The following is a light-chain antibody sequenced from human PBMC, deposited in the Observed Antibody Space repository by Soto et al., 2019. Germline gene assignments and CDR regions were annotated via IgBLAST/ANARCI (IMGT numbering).Light chain of an antibody. V-gene: IGKV1-39*01. J-gene: IGKJ5*01. CDR1: ETISTF. Sequence: DIQMTQSPSSLSASVGDRVTMTCRASETISTFLNWYQHTPGKAPKLLIYAASHLQSGVPSRFSGSGSGTDLTLTISGLQPEDFASYYCQQSYNTSPITFGQGTRLEIK. CDR2: AAS. CDR3: QQSYNTSPIT.